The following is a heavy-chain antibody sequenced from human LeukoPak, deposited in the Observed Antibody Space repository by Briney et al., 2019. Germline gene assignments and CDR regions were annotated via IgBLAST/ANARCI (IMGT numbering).Heavy chain of an antibody. D-gene: IGHD5-24*01. V-gene: IGHV3-43*01. CDR2: IGWDGGGT. CDR3: AKDISGDGYNNYFDY. J-gene: IGHJ4*02. Sequence: GGSLRLSCAASGFTFDDYTMHWVRQAPGKALEWVSLIGWDGGGTFYADSVKGRFTISRDNSKNSLYLQMNSLRTEDTALYFCAKDISGDGYNNYFDYWGEGTLVTVSS. CDR1: GFTFDDYT.